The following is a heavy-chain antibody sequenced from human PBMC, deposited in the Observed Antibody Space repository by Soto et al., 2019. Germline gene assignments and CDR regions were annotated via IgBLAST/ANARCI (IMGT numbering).Heavy chain of an antibody. CDR1: GGTFSSYA. CDR3: ARGKCSGGSCYPYDAFDI. V-gene: IGHV1-69*13. Sequence: GPSVKVSCKASGGTFSSYAISWVRQAPGQGLEWMGGIIPIFGTANYAQKFQGRVTITADESTSTAYMELSSLRSEDTAVYYCARGKCSGGSCYPYDAFDIWGQGTMVTVSS. D-gene: IGHD2-15*01. J-gene: IGHJ3*02. CDR2: IIPIFGTA.